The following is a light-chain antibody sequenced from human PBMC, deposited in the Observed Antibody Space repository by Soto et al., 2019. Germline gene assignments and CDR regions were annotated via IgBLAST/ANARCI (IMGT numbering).Light chain of an antibody. J-gene: IGLJ3*02. CDR3: VSWDSSLYAVV. Sequence: QSVLTQPPSVSAAPGQKVTISCSGGSSNIGKNLVSSYQKFPGTAPKLLIYDSNKRPSGIPDRFSGSESDTSATLGITGLQTGDEADYYCVSWDSSLYAVVFGGGTKLTVL. CDR1: SSNIGKNL. V-gene: IGLV1-51*01. CDR2: DSN.